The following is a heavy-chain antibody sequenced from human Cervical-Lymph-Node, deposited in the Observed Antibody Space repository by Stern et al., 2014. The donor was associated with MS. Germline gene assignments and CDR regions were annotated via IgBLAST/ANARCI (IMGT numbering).Heavy chain of an antibody. J-gene: IGHJ4*02. CDR2: IDWDDEK. CDR1: GFSLSSHGMC. D-gene: IGHD2-2*01. V-gene: IGHV2-70*11. Sequence: ESGPALVKPTQTLTLTCTFSGFSLSSHGMCVSWIRQSPGKALEWLARIDWDDEKYSSTSLKTRLTISKDTSRNHVVLTVGNMDPVDSATYYCAHGSTSCYWADSWGQGTLVTVSS. CDR3: AHGSTSCYWADS.